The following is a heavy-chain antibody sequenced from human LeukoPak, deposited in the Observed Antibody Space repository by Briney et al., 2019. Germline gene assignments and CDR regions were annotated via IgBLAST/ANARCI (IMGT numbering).Heavy chain of an antibody. J-gene: IGHJ4*02. V-gene: IGHV3-11*06. D-gene: IGHD3-10*01. CDR3: ARDYYGSGSSPFDY. CDR1: GFTFSDYY. CDR2: ISSSSSYK. Sequence: GGSLRLSCAASGFTFSDYYMSWIRQPPGKGLEWVSYISSSSSYKNYANSVKGRFTISRDNAKNSLYLQLNSLRAEDTAMYYCARDYYGSGSSPFDYWGQGTLVTVSS.